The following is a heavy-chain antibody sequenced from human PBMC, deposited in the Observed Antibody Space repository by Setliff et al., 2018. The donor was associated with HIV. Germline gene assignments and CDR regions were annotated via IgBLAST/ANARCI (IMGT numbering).Heavy chain of an antibody. D-gene: IGHD3-3*01. J-gene: IGHJ6*04. CDR3: ARDPHYNFWSGYLMDV. CDR1: GYTFTNYY. CDR2: INPSGGST. V-gene: IGHV1-46*01. Sequence: PVKVSCKASGYTFTNYYMHWVRQAPGQRLEWMGMINPSGGSTSYAQQFQGRVTMTRDTSTSTVYMELSSLSSEDTAVYSCARDPHYNFWSGYLMDVWGKGTTVTVSS.